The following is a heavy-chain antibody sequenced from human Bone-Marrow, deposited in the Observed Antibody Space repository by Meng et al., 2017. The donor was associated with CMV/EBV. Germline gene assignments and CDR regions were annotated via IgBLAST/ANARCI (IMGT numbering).Heavy chain of an antibody. CDR2: ISASGHYI. Sequence: GESLKISCEASGFPFDDFNINWVRQAPGKGLEWVSSISASGHYIYYADSVQGRFTISRDNAKASLYLQMNSLRAEDTAVYYCAGGYSSSWWSGFGSYYYYGMDVWGQGTTVTVSS. J-gene: IGHJ6*02. CDR3: AGGYSSSWWSGFGSYYYYGMDV. V-gene: IGHV3-21*01. CDR1: GFPFDDFN. D-gene: IGHD6-13*01.